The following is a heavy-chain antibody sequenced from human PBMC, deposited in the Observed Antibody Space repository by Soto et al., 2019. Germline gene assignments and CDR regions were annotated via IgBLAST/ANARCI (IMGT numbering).Heavy chain of an antibody. CDR2: IKPYNANV. Sequence: QVQLVQSGAEVKKPGASVKVSCKTSGYTFTNHGINWVRQAPGQGLEWMGWIKPYNANVNYAQKLQGRVTMTTDTYTSTAYMDLRSLTSDDTAVYYCARDRVAGIWGDAFDIWGQGTMVTVSS. J-gene: IGHJ3*02. V-gene: IGHV1-18*04. D-gene: IGHD3-16*01. CDR3: ARDRVAGIWGDAFDI. CDR1: GYTFTNHG.